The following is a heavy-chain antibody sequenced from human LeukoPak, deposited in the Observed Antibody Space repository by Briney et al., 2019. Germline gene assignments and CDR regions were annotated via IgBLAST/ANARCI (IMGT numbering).Heavy chain of an antibody. D-gene: IGHD7-27*01. J-gene: IGHJ6*03. V-gene: IGHV1-2*02. CDR3: ARDLLTGDTYYYMDV. CDR1: GYTFTDYY. Sequence: GASVKVSCKASGYTFTDYYMHWVRQAPGQRLEWMGWINPNSGDTNYAQKFQARVTMTRDTSISTAYMELSSLRSDDTAVYYCARDLLTGDTYYYMDVWGKGTTVTVSS. CDR2: INPNSGDT.